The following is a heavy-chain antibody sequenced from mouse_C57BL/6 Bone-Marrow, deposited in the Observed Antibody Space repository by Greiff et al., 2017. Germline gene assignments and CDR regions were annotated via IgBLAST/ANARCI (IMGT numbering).Heavy chain of an antibody. CDR1: GYTFTSYW. CDR3: ARPRFYYSNYDWYFDV. J-gene: IGHJ1*03. D-gene: IGHD2-5*01. CDR2: IDPNSGGT. Sequence: QVQLQQPGAELVKPGASVKLSCKASGYTFTSYWMHWVKQRPGRGLEWIGRIDPNSGGTKYNEKFKSKATLTVDKPSSTAYMQLSSLTSDDSAVYYCARPRFYYSNYDWYFDVWGTGTTVTVSS. V-gene: IGHV1-72*01.